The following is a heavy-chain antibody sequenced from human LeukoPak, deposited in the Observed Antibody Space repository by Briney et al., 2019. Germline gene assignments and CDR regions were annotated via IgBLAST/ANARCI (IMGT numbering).Heavy chain of an antibody. V-gene: IGHV1-46*01. D-gene: IGHD5-24*01. J-gene: IGHJ3*02. CDR3: ARIRDSYNDAYDI. Sequence: GASVKVSCKTSRGTFSSYAITWVRQAPGQGLEWMGLINPGGGNTNYAQNFQGRVTMTRDTSTSTVYMELSSLRPEDTAIYYCARIRDSYNDAYDIWGQGTVVTVPS. CDR2: INPGGGNT. CDR1: RGTFSSYA.